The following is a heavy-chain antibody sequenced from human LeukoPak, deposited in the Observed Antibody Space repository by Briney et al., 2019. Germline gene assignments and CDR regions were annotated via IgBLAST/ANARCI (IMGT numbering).Heavy chain of an antibody. J-gene: IGHJ5*02. CDR1: GITLSNYA. Sequence: GGSLRLSCAVSGITLSNYAMTWVRQAPGKGLEWVAGISGSGGGTNYADSVKGRFTISRDNYKNTLYLQMNSLRAEDTAVYYCAKDIKSGLMVRGVMGFDPWGQGTLVTVSS. CDR3: AKDIKSGLMVRGVMGFDP. CDR2: ISGSGGGT. D-gene: IGHD3-10*01. V-gene: IGHV3-23*01.